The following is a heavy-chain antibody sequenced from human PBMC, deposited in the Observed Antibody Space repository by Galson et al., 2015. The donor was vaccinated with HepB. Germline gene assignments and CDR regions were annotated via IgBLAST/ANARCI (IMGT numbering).Heavy chain of an antibody. CDR2: INPSGGST. V-gene: IGHV1-46*01. J-gene: IGHJ6*02. D-gene: IGHD6-19*01. CDR3: ARDPQDSSGWENEYYYYYYGMDV. CDR1: GYTFTSYY. Sequence: SVKVSCKASGYTFTSYYMHWVRQAPGQGLEWMGIINPSGGSTSYAQKFQGRVTMTRDTSTSTVYMELSSLRSEDTAVYYCARDPQDSSGWENEYYYYYYGMDVWDQGTTVTVSS.